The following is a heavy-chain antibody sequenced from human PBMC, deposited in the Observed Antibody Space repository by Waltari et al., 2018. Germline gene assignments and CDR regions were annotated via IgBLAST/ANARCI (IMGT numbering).Heavy chain of an antibody. CDR1: GFTFSSYG. V-gene: IGHV3-23*01. D-gene: IGHD6-6*01. CDR2: ISGSDGST. Sequence: EVQLLESGGNLVQPGGSLRLSCAASGFTFSSYGMSWVRQAPGKGLEWVSVISGSDGSTYYADSVKGRFTSSRDNSKNTLYLKMNSLRAEDTAVYYCAKDGSSNPYYYYYGMDVWGQGTTVTVSS. J-gene: IGHJ6*02. CDR3: AKDGSSNPYYYYYGMDV.